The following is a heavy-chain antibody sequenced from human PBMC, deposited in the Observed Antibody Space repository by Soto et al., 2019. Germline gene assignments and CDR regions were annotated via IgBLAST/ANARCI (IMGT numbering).Heavy chain of an antibody. CDR3: ARDGTYNWV. V-gene: IGHV3-66*01. Sequence: ELQLVESGGGLVQPGGSLSVSCAASGFTVSNNYVRWVRQAPGKGLEWVSLIFSNGDTRYADSVKGRFTISRDSSSNTLYLQMNSLRVEETAVYYSARDGTYNWVGGQGIHVTVSS. J-gene: IGHJ4*02. CDR1: GFTVSNNY. CDR2: IFSNGDT. D-gene: IGHD1-1*01.